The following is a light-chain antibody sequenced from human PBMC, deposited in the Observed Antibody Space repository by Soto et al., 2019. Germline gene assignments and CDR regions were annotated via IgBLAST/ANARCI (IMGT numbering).Light chain of an antibody. CDR2: GAS. CDR1: HSVVNNY. CDR3: QQSSSSPLT. V-gene: IGKV3-20*01. Sequence: EIVLTQSPGTLSLSPGERATLSCRASHSVVNNYLAWFQQKPGQAPRLLISGASNRAAGIPGRFSGSGSGTDFTLTISRLEPEDFAVYYCQQSSSSPLTFGGGTRVEIK. J-gene: IGKJ4*01.